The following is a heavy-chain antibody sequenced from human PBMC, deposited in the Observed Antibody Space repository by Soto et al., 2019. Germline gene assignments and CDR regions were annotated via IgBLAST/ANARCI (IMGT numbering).Heavy chain of an antibody. Sequence: GSLRLYCAASGFTFSSYWMSWVRQAPGKGLEWVANIKQDGSEKYYVDSVKGRFTISRDNAKNSLYLQMNSLRAEDTAVYYCARGGHYYDSSGYLPSYYYYGMDVWGQGTTVTVSS. D-gene: IGHD3-22*01. J-gene: IGHJ6*02. CDR2: IKQDGSEK. V-gene: IGHV3-7*01. CDR3: ARGGHYYDSSGYLPSYYYYGMDV. CDR1: GFTFSSYW.